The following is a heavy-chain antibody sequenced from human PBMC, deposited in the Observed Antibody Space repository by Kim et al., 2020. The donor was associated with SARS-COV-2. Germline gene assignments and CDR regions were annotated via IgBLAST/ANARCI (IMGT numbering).Heavy chain of an antibody. CDR3: ARIGNY. D-gene: IGHD1-26*01. CDR1: GFTFSDFY. V-gene: IGHV3-11*01. Sequence: GGSLRLSCAASGFTFSDFYMIWIRQAPGKGLEWVSFMGSSGPSNNYADPVKGRSTISRDNAKNSLYLQMASLRAEDTAVYYCARIGNYWGQGTRVTVPS. J-gene: IGHJ4*02. CDR2: MGSSGPSN.